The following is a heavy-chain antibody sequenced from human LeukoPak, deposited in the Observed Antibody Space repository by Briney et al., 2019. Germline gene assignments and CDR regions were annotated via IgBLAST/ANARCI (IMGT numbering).Heavy chain of an antibody. D-gene: IGHD2-2*01. V-gene: IGHV3-7*01. J-gene: IGHJ6*02. CDR1: GFTFSSYW. CDR3: AREGGRLPAAMGYYYYGMDV. CDR2: IKQDGSEK. Sequence: GGSLRLSCAASGFTFSSYWMSWVRQAPGKGLEWVANIKQDGSEKYYVGSVKGRFTISRDNAKNSLYLQMNSLRAGDTAVYYCAREGGRLPAAMGYYYYGMDVWGQGTTVTVSS.